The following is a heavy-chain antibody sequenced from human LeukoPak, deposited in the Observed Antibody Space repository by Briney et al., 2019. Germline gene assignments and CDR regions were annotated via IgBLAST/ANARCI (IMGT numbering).Heavy chain of an antibody. Sequence: GGSLRLSCAASGFTFSSYAMIWVRQAPGKGLEWVSAISGPGGSWDYADSVKGRFTISRDNSKNTLFLQMNSLRAEDTAIYYCAKKVGLVSAPLYYFDVWGQGTLVTVSS. CDR3: AKKVGLVSAPLYYFDV. V-gene: IGHV3-23*01. J-gene: IGHJ4*02. D-gene: IGHD5/OR15-5a*01. CDR1: GFTFSSYA. CDR2: ISGPGGSW.